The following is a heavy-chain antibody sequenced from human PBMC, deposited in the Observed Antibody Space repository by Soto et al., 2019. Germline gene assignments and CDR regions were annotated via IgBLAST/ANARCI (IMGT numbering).Heavy chain of an antibody. CDR3: ARYPSYDST. CDR1: GGTFSSYT. D-gene: IGHD3-22*01. CDR2: IIPILGIA. J-gene: IGHJ5*02. Sequence: QVQLVQSGAEVKKPGSSVKVSCKASGGTFSSYTISWVRQAPGQGLEWMGRIIPILGIANNAQKFQGRVTITEDKSTSTDYMALSSLRSEDTAVYYCARYPSYDSTWGQGTPVTVSS. V-gene: IGHV1-69*02.